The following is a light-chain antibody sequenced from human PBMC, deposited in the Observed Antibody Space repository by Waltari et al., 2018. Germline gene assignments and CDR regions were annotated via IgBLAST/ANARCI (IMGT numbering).Light chain of an antibody. CDR3: QHLNSYPIT. CDR1: QGISTD. CDR2: AAS. Sequence: DIQFTQSPSFLSASVGDRVTITCRASQGISTDLAWYQQKPGKAPKLLIYAASTLQSGFPSRFSGSGSGTEFTLTISSLQPEDFATYYCQHLNSYPITFGQGTRLDIK. J-gene: IGKJ5*01. V-gene: IGKV1-9*01.